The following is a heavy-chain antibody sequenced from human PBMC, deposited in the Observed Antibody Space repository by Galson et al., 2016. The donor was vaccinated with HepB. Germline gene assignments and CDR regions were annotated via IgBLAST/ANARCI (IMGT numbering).Heavy chain of an antibody. CDR1: GLTFSSYA. Sequence: SLRLSCAASGLTFSSYAMRWVRQAPGKGLEWVSSISSRGGRTYYTDSVKGRFTVSRDNSKNTLYVQMNTLRAEDTAVYYCAKEQYTSRWYAEYYFDYWGQGTLVTVSS. D-gene: IGHD6-13*01. CDR3: AKEQYTSRWYAEYYFDY. J-gene: IGHJ4*02. V-gene: IGHV3-23*01. CDR2: ISSRGGRT.